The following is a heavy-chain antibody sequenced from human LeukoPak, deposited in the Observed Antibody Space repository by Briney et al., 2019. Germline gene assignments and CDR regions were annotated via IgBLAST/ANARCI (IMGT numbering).Heavy chain of an antibody. Sequence: KSSETLSLTCAVYGGSFSGYYWSWIRQPPGKGLEWIGYIYHSGSTYYNPSLKSRVTISVDRSKNQFSLKLSSVTAADTAVYYCARAGKPAFDYWGQGTLVTVSS. CDR2: IYHSGST. J-gene: IGHJ4*02. D-gene: IGHD4-23*01. V-gene: IGHV4-34*01. CDR1: GGSFSGYY. CDR3: ARAGKPAFDY.